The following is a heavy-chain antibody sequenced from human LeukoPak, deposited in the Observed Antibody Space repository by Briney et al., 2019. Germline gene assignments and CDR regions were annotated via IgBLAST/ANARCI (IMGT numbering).Heavy chain of an antibody. CDR1: GYTFTSYG. J-gene: IGHJ3*02. CDR3: ARDVGAARPYAFDI. D-gene: IGHD6-6*01. CDR2: ISAYNGNT. Sequence: ASVKVSCKASGYTFTSYGISWVRQAPGQGLEWMGWISAYNGNTNYAQKLQGRVTMTPDTSTSTAYMELRSLRSDDTAVYYCARDVGAARPYAFDIWGQGTMVTVSP. V-gene: IGHV1-18*01.